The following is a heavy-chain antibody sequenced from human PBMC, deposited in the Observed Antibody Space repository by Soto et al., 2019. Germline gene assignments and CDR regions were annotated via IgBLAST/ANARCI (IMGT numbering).Heavy chain of an antibody. CDR3: AAVQGYYYDSSGYHDDY. Sequence: ASVKVSCKASGYTFTSYGISWVRQAPGQGLEWMGWISAYNGNTNYAQKLQGRVTITRDMSTSTAYMELSSLRSEDTAVYYCAAVQGYYYDSSGYHDDYWGQGTLVTVSS. V-gene: IGHV1-18*04. CDR2: ISAYNGNT. D-gene: IGHD3-22*01. J-gene: IGHJ4*02. CDR1: GYTFTSYG.